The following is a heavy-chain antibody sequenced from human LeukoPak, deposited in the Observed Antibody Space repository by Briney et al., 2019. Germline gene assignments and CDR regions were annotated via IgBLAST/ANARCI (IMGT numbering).Heavy chain of an antibody. V-gene: IGHV1-2*06. CDR1: GYTFTGYY. Sequence: ASVKVSCKASGYTFTGYYMHWVRQAPGQGLEWMGRINPNSGGTNYAQKFQGRVTMTRDTSISTAYMELSRLRSDDTAVYYCARVNSYYDSSGYYSFDYWGQGTLVTVSS. D-gene: IGHD3-22*01. J-gene: IGHJ4*02. CDR3: ARVNSYYDSSGYYSFDY. CDR2: INPNSGGT.